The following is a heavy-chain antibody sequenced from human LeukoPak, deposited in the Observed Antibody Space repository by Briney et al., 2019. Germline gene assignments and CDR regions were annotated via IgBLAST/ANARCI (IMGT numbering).Heavy chain of an antibody. CDR3: TRQRSGWPLYF. Sequence: PRESLRISCKGSGDSFTTYWITWWRQMPGKGLEWMGRIDPSDSYTNYSPSFQGHFTISADKSISTAYLQWSSLKAPDTAMYYCTRQRSGWPLYFWGQGTLVTVSS. V-gene: IGHV5-10-1*01. CDR1: GDSFTTYW. CDR2: IDPSDSYT. D-gene: IGHD6-19*01. J-gene: IGHJ4*02.